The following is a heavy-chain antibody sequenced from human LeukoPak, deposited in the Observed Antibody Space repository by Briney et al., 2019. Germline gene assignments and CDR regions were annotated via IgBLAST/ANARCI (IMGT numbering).Heavy chain of an antibody. Sequence: ASVKVSCKVSGYTLTELSMHWVRQAPGKGLEWMGGFDPEDGETIYAQKFQGRVTMTEDTSTDTAYMELSSLRSEDTAVYYCATVRYNWNDWAFTDNWFDPWGQGTLVTVSS. CDR2: FDPEDGET. J-gene: IGHJ5*02. CDR1: GYTLTELS. CDR3: ATVRYNWNDWAFTDNWFDP. D-gene: IGHD1-1*01. V-gene: IGHV1-24*01.